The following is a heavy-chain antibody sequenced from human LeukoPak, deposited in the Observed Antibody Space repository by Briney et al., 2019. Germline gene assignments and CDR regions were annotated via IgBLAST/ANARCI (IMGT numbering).Heavy chain of an antibody. CDR3: AKDRGSRYYFDY. CDR1: GITLSNYA. CDR2: ISGSGGGT. V-gene: IGHV3-23*01. Sequence: GGSLRLSCAVSGITLSNYAMTWVRQAPGKGLEWVAGISGSGGGTNYADSVEGRFTISRDNSKSTLYLQMNSLRAEDTAVYYCAKDRGSRYYFDYWGQGTLVTVSS. J-gene: IGHJ4*02.